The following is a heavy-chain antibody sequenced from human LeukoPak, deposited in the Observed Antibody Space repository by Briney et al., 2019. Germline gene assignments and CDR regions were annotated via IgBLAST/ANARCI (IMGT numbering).Heavy chain of an antibody. CDR1: GGSISSYY. CDR3: ARGSEGKPYYFDY. CDR2: IYYSGST. J-gene: IGHJ4*02. D-gene: IGHD3-3*01. V-gene: IGHV4-59*12. Sequence: SETLSLTCTVSGGSISSYYWSWIRQPPGKGLEWIGYIYYSGSTNYNPSLKSRVTISVDTSKNQFSLKLSSVTAADTAVYYCARGSEGKPYYFDYWGQGTLVTVSS.